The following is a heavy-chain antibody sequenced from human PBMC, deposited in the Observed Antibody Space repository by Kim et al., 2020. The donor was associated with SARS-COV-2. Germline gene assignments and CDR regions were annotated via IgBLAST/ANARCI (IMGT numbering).Heavy chain of an antibody. CDR1: GGSISSGSYY. V-gene: IGHV4-61*02. J-gene: IGHJ4*02. CDR2: IYTSGST. Sequence: SETLSLTCTVSGGSISSGSYYWSWIRQPAGKGLEWIGRIYTSGSTNYNPSLKSRVTISLDTSKNQFSLKLSSVTAADTAVYYCARHRTAMGIDYWGQGTLVTVSS. D-gene: IGHD5-18*01. CDR3: ARHRTAMGIDY.